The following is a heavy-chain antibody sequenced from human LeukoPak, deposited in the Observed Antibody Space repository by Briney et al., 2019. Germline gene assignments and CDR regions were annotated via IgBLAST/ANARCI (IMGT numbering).Heavy chain of an antibody. CDR2: IIPIFGTA. D-gene: IGHD6-6*01. V-gene: IGHV1-69*13. J-gene: IGHJ4*02. Sequence: SVTVSFTASGGTFSSYAISWVRQAPGQGLEWMGGIIPIFGTANYAQKFQGRVTITADESTSTAYMELSSLRSEDTAVYYCARDPSYSSSETLFGLWGQGTLVTVSS. CDR1: GGTFSSYA. CDR3: ARDPSYSSSETLFGL.